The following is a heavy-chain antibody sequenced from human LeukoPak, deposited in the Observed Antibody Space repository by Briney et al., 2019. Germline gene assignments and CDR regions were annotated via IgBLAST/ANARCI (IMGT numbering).Heavy chain of an antibody. CDR1: GFTFSSYA. CDR2: ISSSSSYI. V-gene: IGHV3-21*01. J-gene: IGHJ4*02. CDR3: ARDLAAGTDY. D-gene: IGHD1-1*01. Sequence: PGGSLRLSCAASGFTFSSYAMSWVRQAPGKGLEWVSSISSSSSYIYYADSVKGRFTISRDNAKNSLYLQMNSLRAEDTAVYYCARDLAAGTDYWGQGTLVTVSS.